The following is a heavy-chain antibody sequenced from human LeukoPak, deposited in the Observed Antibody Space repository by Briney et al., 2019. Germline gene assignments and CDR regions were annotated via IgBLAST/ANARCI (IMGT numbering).Heavy chain of an antibody. Sequence: SETPSLTCTVSGGSISSSSYSWGWIRQPPGKGLEWIGSIYYSGSTYYNPSLKSRVTISVDTSKNQFSLKLSSVTAADTAVYYCARLRHDYGDFYFDYWGQGTLVTVSS. J-gene: IGHJ4*02. CDR2: IYYSGST. CDR3: ARLRHDYGDFYFDY. CDR1: GGSISSSSYS. D-gene: IGHD4-17*01. V-gene: IGHV4-39*01.